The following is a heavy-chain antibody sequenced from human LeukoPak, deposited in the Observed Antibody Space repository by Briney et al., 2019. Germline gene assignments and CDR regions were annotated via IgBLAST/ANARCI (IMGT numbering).Heavy chain of an antibody. J-gene: IGHJ3*02. D-gene: IGHD6-19*01. CDR3: AKVLGTSGWLWDAFDI. CDR1: GFXFNNYA. Sequence: PGGSLRLSCVASGFXFNNYAISWVRQTPGRGLEYVSAISGSGLSTYYADSVKGRFTISRDNSLNTVSLQMNSLRVDDTAIYYCAKVLGTSGWLWDAFDIWGQGTMVSVSS. V-gene: IGHV3-23*01. CDR2: ISGSGLST.